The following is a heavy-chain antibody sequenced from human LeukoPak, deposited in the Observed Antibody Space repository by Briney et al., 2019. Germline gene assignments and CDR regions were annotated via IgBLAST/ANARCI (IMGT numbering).Heavy chain of an antibody. CDR1: GFTFSNYA. V-gene: IGHV3-23*01. D-gene: IGHD2-15*01. CDR3: AKDNRRYCSGGSCYDQFDY. Sequence: GGSLRLSCAASGFTFSNYAMSWVRQAPGKGLEWVSAISGSGGSTFYADSVKGRFTLSRDNSKNTLYLQMNSLRVEDTAPYYCAKDNRRYCSGGSCYDQFDYWGQGTLVTVSS. J-gene: IGHJ4*02. CDR2: ISGSGGST.